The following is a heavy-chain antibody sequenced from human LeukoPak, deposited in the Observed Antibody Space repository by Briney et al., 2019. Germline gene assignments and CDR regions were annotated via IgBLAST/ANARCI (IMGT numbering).Heavy chain of an antibody. CDR3: ARGASASWYFDL. CDR1: GGSISSYY. D-gene: IGHD5-12*01. J-gene: IGHJ2*01. CDR2: FHITGSA. V-gene: IGHV4-4*08. Sequence: PSETLSLTCTVSGGSISSYYWSWIRQPPGKGLECIGHFHITGSANHNPSLKSRVTMSVDTSKNQYSLKLTSVTAADTAVYYCARGASASWYFDLWGRGTLVTVSS.